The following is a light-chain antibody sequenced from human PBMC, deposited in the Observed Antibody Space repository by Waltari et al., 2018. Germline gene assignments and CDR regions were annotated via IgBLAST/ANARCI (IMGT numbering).Light chain of an antibody. V-gene: IGLV3-21*04. CDR3: HVWHPHVDPGV. Sequence: SYVVTQPPSVSVAPGETATITRGGDNIGTYSVPWYQQKAGQAPVLVIFYDRDRPSGIPDRFSGSNSGNTATLTISRVEAGDEARYYCHVWHPHVDPGVFGTGTEVTVL. CDR2: YDR. J-gene: IGLJ1*01. CDR1: NIGTYS.